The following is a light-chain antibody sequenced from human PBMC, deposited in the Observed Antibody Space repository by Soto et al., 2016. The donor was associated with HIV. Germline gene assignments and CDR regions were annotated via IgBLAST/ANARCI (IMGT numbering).Light chain of an antibody. V-gene: IGLV3-1*01. Sequence: SYEVTQPPSVSVSPGQTARITCSGDELGGRYVSWYQQRPGQSPVLVTYQDDKRPSGIPERFSGSNSGNTATLTLSGTQAMDEADYYCQAWAKNTVLFGGGTKLIVL. CDR2: QDD. CDR3: QAWAKNTVL. J-gene: IGLJ2*01. CDR1: ELGGRY.